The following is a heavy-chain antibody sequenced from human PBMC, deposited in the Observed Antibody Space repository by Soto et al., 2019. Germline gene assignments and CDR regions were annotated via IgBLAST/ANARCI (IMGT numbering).Heavy chain of an antibody. Sequence: GESLKISCKGSGYSFTSYWISWVRQMPGKGLEWMGRIDPSDSYTNYSPSFQGHVTISADKSISTAYLQWSSLKASDTAMYYCARDPAYIVVVPAAMFRFDPWGQGTLVTVSS. CDR2: IDPSDSYT. CDR1: GYSFTSYW. J-gene: IGHJ5*02. V-gene: IGHV5-10-1*01. D-gene: IGHD2-2*01. CDR3: ARDPAYIVVVPAAMFRFDP.